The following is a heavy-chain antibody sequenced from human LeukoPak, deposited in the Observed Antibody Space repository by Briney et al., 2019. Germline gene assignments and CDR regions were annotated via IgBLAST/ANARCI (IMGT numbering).Heavy chain of an antibody. Sequence: ASVKVSCKASGNSIINYAVSWVRQAPGQGLEWMGGIIPIFGTANYAQKFQGRVTITADESTSTAYMELSSLRSEDTAVYYCARDTPLSGSGSYYNVDWFDPWGQGTLVTVSS. D-gene: IGHD3-10*01. CDR3: ARDTPLSGSGSYYNVDWFDP. CDR1: GNSIINYA. CDR2: IIPIFGTA. J-gene: IGHJ5*02. V-gene: IGHV1-69*01.